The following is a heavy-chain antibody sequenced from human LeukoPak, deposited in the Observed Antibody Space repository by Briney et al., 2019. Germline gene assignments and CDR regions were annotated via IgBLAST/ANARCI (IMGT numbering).Heavy chain of an antibody. CDR1: GGPISSYY. Sequence: SETVSLTCSVSGGPISSYYWSWIQQPPGKGLEWIGYIYYSGSTNYNPSLKSRVTISVDTSKNQFSLKLSSVTAADTAVYYCARGVQGNFDYWGQGTLVTVSS. V-gene: IGHV4-59*01. CDR3: ARGVQGNFDY. J-gene: IGHJ4*02. D-gene: IGHD3-10*01. CDR2: IYYSGST.